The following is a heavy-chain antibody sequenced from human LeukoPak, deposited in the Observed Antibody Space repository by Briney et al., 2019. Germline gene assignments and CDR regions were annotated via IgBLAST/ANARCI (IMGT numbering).Heavy chain of an antibody. CDR1: GFTVSNTY. J-gene: IGHJ4*02. V-gene: IGHV3-53*01. CDR3: ARDPPGIAASGTYY. D-gene: IGHD6-13*01. Sequence: PGGSLRLSCAASGFTVSNTYMSWVRQAPGKGLEWVSLIYSRGGTSYADSVKGRFTISRDSSKNTLFLQMNSLRVEDTAVYYCARDPPGIAASGTYYWGQGTLVTVSS. CDR2: IYSRGGT.